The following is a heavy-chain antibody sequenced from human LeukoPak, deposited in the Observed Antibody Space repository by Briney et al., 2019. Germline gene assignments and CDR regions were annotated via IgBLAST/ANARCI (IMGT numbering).Heavy chain of an antibody. J-gene: IGHJ3*01. D-gene: IGHD2-15*01. CDR2: IQNDGSEK. CDR3: AKDSVPYCTGGSCHPL. V-gene: IGHV3-30*02. CDR1: GFTFRTYG. Sequence: GGSLTLSCAASGFTFRTYGMHWVRQAPGKGLAWVTFIQNDGSEKNYADSVKGRFTISRDNSKNTVYLQMNSLRADDTAVYYCAKDSVPYCTGGSCHPLWGQGTMVIVSS.